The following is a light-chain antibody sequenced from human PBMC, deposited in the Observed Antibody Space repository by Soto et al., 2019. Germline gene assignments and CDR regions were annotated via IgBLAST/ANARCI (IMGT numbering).Light chain of an antibody. CDR1: QSVSSN. J-gene: IGKJ1*01. Sequence: EIVMTQSPATLSVSPGERATLSCRASQSVSSNLAWYQQKPVQAPRLLIYGASTRATGIPARFSGSGSGTEFTLTISSLQSEDFAVYYCQHYNNWPRTFGQGTKVVIK. V-gene: IGKV3-15*01. CDR3: QHYNNWPRT. CDR2: GAS.